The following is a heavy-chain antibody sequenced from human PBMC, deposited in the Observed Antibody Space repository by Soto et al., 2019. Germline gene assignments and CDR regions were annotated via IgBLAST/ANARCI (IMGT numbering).Heavy chain of an antibody. Sequence: AAVNVSCKGPRGTFTRYYINWVRQAAGQGLEWMEVIKTDGGSTAYAQKFKGRVNLTRDISASTVNMEVSSMTSEDTAMYYCARSSGGDFGIITEGTNWFDPWGQGTLVTVSS. CDR3: ARSSGGDFGIITEGTNWFDP. CDR1: RGTFTRYY. CDR2: IKTDGGST. D-gene: IGHD3-16*01. V-gene: IGHV1-46*01. J-gene: IGHJ5*02.